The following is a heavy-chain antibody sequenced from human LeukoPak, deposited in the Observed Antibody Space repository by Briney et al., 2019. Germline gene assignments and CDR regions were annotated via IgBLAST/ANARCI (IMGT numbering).Heavy chain of an antibody. J-gene: IGHJ3*02. CDR3: ARDDFYGDYLLSWGRANHDAFDI. Sequence: ASVKVSCKASGYTFTSYGISWVRQAPGQGLEWMGWISAYKGNTNYAQKLQGRVTMTTDTSTSTAYMELRSLRSDDTAVYYCARDDFYGDYLLSWGRANHDAFDIWGQGTMVTVSS. CDR1: GYTFTSYG. CDR2: ISAYKGNT. V-gene: IGHV1-18*01. D-gene: IGHD4-17*01.